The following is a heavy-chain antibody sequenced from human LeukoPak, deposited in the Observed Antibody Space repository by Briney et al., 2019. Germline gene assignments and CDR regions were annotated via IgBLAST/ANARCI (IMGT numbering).Heavy chain of an antibody. V-gene: IGHV3-7*05. Sequence: GGSLGLSCTASGFTFSNYWMSWVRQTPEKGLEWVANIKQDGSETVYVDSVKGRFTISRDNAQSSLYLQMNSLRAEDTAVYYCARDPYSSSWSYGMDVWGQGTTVTVSS. D-gene: IGHD6-13*01. CDR2: IKQDGSET. CDR3: ARDPYSSSWSYGMDV. J-gene: IGHJ6*02. CDR1: GFTFSNYW.